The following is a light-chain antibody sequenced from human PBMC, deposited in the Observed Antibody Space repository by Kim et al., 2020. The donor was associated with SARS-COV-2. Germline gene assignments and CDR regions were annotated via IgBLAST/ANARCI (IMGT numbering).Light chain of an antibody. CDR2: AAS. CDR3: QQYGSSPLT. V-gene: IGKV3-20*01. J-gene: IGKJ4*01. Sequence: SAGKIVTLSCSTSQRVINRYLSWYQGKPGQAPRLLIYAASTRATGIPDRFRGGGSGTDFTLTITRLEPEDFGVYYCQQYGSSPLTFGGGTKVDIK. CDR1: QRVINRY.